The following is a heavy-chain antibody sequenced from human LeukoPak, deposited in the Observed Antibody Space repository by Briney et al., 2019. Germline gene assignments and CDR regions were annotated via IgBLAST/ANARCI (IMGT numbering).Heavy chain of an antibody. D-gene: IGHD7-27*01. Sequence: GGSLKLSCAASGFAFSGSDMHWVRQASGKGLEWVGRIRSRPNNYMTAYAASVKGRFTISRDDSNNMAYLQMNSLKSDDTAVYYCSRKLGNAVENWGQGVLVIVSS. CDR3: SRKLGNAVEN. V-gene: IGHV3-73*01. CDR2: IRSRPNNYMT. J-gene: IGHJ4*02. CDR1: GFAFSGSD.